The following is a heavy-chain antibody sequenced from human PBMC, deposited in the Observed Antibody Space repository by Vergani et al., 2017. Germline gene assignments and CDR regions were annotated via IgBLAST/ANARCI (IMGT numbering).Heavy chain of an antibody. CDR1: GESFSSFY. D-gene: IGHD3-10*01. J-gene: IGHJ4*02. V-gene: IGHV4-34*02. CDR2: INNDGHT. Sequence: QVQLQQWGAGVVKPSGTLSLTCAVFGESFSSFYWSWIRQPPGKGLEWIGEINNDGHTNYNPSLESLVTVSRDTAKNQLSLNLMSVTAADTAMYYCAVRPRVYLVGGEIVTRGTFDYWGQGSLVTVSS. CDR3: AVRPRVYLVGGEIVTRGTFDY.